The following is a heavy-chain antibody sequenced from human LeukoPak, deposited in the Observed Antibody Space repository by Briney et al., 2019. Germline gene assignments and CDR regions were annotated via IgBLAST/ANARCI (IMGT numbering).Heavy chain of an antibody. Sequence: AETLSPTCTVSGGSISSYYWNWIRQPPGKGLEWVGDIYDSGSPNYNPSLKSRVTISVDSSKNQFSLKLTSVTAADTAIYYCARVDSSGYHAFFDHWGQGTLVTVSS. CDR2: IYDSGSP. CDR1: GGSISSYY. J-gene: IGHJ4*02. V-gene: IGHV4-59*01. CDR3: ARVDSSGYHAFFDH. D-gene: IGHD3-22*01.